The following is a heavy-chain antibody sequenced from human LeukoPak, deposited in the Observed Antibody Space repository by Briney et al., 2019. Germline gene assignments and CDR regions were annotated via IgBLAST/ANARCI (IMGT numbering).Heavy chain of an antibody. D-gene: IGHD2-8*01. Sequence: PGGSLRLSCAASGFTFSSYEMNWVRQAPGKGLEWVSYIDSSGSNIHYADSVKGRFTISRDNAKNSLYLQMNSLRAEDTAVYYCARDPSPVLRRNYFDYWGQGTLVTVSS. CDR1: GFTFSSYE. CDR2: IDSSGSNI. J-gene: IGHJ4*02. V-gene: IGHV3-48*03. CDR3: ARDPSPVLRRNYFDY.